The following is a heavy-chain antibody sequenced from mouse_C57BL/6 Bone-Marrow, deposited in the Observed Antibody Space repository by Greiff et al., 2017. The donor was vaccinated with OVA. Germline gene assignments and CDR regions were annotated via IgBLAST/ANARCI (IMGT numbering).Heavy chain of an antibody. CDR3: AREGTSRIFYAMDY. J-gene: IGHJ4*01. Sequence: QVQLQQPGAELVKPGASVKLSCKASGYTFTRYWMHWVKQRPGQGLEWIGMIHPNSGSTNYNEKFKSKATLTVDKSSSTAYSQLSSLTSEDSAVYYCAREGTSRIFYAMDYWGQGTSVTVSS. CDR2: IHPNSGST. D-gene: IGHD3-3*01. CDR1: GYTFTRYW. V-gene: IGHV1-64*01.